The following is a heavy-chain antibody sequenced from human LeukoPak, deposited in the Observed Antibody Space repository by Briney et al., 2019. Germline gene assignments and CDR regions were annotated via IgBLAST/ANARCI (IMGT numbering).Heavy chain of an antibody. Sequence: PGGSLRLSCAASGFTFSSYAMSWVRQAPGKGLEWVSAISGSGGSTYYADSVKGRFTISRDNSKITLYLQMNSLRAEDTAVYYCAKESPPDTGTTTADFDYWGQGTLVTVSS. V-gene: IGHV3-23*01. J-gene: IGHJ4*02. CDR1: GFTFSSYA. CDR2: ISGSGGST. D-gene: IGHD1-7*01. CDR3: AKESPPDTGTTTADFDY.